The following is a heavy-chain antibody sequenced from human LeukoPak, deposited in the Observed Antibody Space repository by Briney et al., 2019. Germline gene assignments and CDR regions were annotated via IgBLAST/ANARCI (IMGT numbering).Heavy chain of an antibody. Sequence: PGGSLRLSCAASGFTFSSYGMSWVRQAPGKGLEWVSAISGSGGNTYYADSVKGRFTISRDNAKNSLYLQMNSRRAEDTAVYYCARDSGSYGMDYWGQGTLVTVSS. CDR3: ARDSGSYGMDY. V-gene: IGHV3-21*01. D-gene: IGHD1-26*01. J-gene: IGHJ4*02. CDR2: ISGSGGNT. CDR1: GFTFSSYG.